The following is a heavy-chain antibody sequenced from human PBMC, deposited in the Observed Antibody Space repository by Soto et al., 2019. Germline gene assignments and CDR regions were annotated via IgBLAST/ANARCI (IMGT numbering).Heavy chain of an antibody. J-gene: IGHJ4*02. CDR3: ARSMHYSDGSNSSPFDY. D-gene: IGHD3-22*01. CDR1: GGSVSSGNYY. Sequence: QVQLQESGPGLVKPSETLSLTCTVSGGSVSSGNYYWSWIRQPPGKGLEWIGYFYYTGSTNYTPSLKSRFTISIAASKYQFPLRLSSVTAADTAVYYCARSMHYSDGSNSSPFDYWGQGTLVTVSS. CDR2: FYYTGST. V-gene: IGHV4-61*01.